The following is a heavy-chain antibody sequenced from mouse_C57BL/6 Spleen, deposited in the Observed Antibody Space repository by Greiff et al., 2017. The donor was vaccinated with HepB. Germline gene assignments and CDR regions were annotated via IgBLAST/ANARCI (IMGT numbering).Heavy chain of an antibody. D-gene: IGHD1-3*01. CDR2: ISYDGSN. V-gene: IGHV3-6*01. CDR1: GYSITSGYY. Sequence: EVQVVESGPGLVKPSQSLSLTCSVTGYSITSGYYWNWIRQFPGNKLEWMGYISYDGSNNYNPSLKNRISITRDTSKNQFFLKLNSVTTEDTATYYCARVYPAMDYWGQGTSVTVSS. CDR3: ARVYPAMDY. J-gene: IGHJ4*01.